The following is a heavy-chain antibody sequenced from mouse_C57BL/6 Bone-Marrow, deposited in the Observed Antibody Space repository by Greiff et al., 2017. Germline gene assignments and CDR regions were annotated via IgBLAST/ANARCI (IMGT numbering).Heavy chain of an antibody. D-gene: IGHD3-1*01. Sequence: VMLVESGPGLVAPSQSLSITCTVSGFSLTSYGVDWVRQSPGKGLEWLGVIWGVGSTNYNSALKSRLSISKDNSKSQVFLKMNSLQTDDTAMYYWASEGYAHEAFAYWGQGTLVTVSA. CDR2: IWGVGST. CDR3: ASEGYAHEAFAY. CDR1: GFSLTSYG. J-gene: IGHJ3*01. V-gene: IGHV2-6*01.